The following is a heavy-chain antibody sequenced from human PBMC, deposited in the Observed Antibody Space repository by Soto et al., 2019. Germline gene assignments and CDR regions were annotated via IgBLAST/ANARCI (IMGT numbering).Heavy chain of an antibody. CDR3: AHTHRAYYYDSSGYYRHSKIAEYFQH. J-gene: IGHJ1*01. Sequence: ASVKVSCKASGGTFSSYAISWVRQAPGQGLEWMGGIIPIFGTANYAQKFQGRVTITADESTSTAYMELSSLRSEDTAVYYCAHTHRAYYYDSSGYYRHSKIAEYFQHWGQGTRVTVSS. CDR1: GGTFSSYA. V-gene: IGHV1-69*13. D-gene: IGHD3-22*01. CDR2: IIPIFGTA.